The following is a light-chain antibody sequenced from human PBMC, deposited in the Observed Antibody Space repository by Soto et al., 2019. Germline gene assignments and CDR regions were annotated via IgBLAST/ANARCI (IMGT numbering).Light chain of an antibody. CDR3: QHYSSSPPAIT. J-gene: IGKJ5*01. Sequence: ETVMTQSPCTLSVSLGERATLSCRASQSVGIHLAWYQQKPGQAPRLLIYDTSTRATGIPARFSGSGSGTDFTLTISRLEPEDSAVYYCQHYSSSPPAITFGQGTRLEIK. CDR1: QSVGIH. CDR2: DTS. V-gene: IGKV3-20*01.